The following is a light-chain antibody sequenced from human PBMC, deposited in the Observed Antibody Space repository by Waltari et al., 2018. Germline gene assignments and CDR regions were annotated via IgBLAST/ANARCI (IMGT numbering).Light chain of an antibody. CDR3: SAWDSGLTVWV. V-gene: IGLV10-54*04. Sequence: QAGLTQPPSVSTDLRQTATLTCTGNSNNVGNQGAAWLQQHQGRPPKLVSYRNKTRPSGISERFSASRSGNPASLAITELQPGDEADYYCSAWDSGLTVWVFGGGTKLTVL. J-gene: IGLJ3*02. CDR1: SNNVGNQG. CDR2: RNK.